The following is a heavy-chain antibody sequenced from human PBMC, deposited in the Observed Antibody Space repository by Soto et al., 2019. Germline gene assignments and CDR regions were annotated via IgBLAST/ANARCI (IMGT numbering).Heavy chain of an antibody. Sequence: QVQLQQWGAGLLKPSETLSLTCAVYGGSFSGYYWSWIRQPPGKGLEWIGEINHSGSTNYNPSLKSRVTISVDTSKNQFSLKLSSVTAADTAVYYCARGRGGSYRPYWYFDLWGRGTLVTVSS. CDR3: ARGRGGSYRPYWYFDL. CDR1: GGSFSGYY. J-gene: IGHJ2*01. D-gene: IGHD1-26*01. CDR2: INHSGST. V-gene: IGHV4-34*01.